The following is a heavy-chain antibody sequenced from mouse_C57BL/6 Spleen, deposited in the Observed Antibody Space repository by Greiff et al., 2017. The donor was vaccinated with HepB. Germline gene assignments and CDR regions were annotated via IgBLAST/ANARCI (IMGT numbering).Heavy chain of an antibody. V-gene: IGHV1-52*01. CDR3: ARGRGDYAMDY. Sequence: QVQLKQPGAELVRPGSSVKLSCKASGYTFTSYWMHWVKQRPIQGLEWIGNIDPSDSETHYNQKFKDKATLTVDKSSSTAYMQLSSLTSEDSAVYYCARGRGDYAMDYWGQGTSVTVSS. J-gene: IGHJ4*01. CDR1: GYTFTSYW. CDR2: IDPSDSET.